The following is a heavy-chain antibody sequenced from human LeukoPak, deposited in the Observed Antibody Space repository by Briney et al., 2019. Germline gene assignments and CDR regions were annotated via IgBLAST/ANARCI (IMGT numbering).Heavy chain of an antibody. CDR1: GYTLNALS. CDR2: LDPVDGET. CDR3: TTSRRSYYGSGTFQY. V-gene: IGHV1-24*01. D-gene: IGHD3-10*01. J-gene: IGHJ1*01. Sequence: GASVKVSCKASGYTLNALSIHWVRQAPGKGLEWMGGLDPVDGETIYAQRFQGRVTMTEDTSTDTAYLDLRSLRSDDTAVYYCTTSRRSYYGSGTFQYWGQGTLLTVSS.